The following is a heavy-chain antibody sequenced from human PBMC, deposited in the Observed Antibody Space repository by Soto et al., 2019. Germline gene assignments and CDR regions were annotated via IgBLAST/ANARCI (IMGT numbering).Heavy chain of an antibody. CDR3: ASYCSSTSCYGYNWFDP. J-gene: IGHJ5*02. V-gene: IGHV4-39*01. Sequence: QLQLQESGPGLVKPSETLSLTCTVSGGSISSSSYYWGWIRQPPGKGLEWIGSIYYSGSTYYNPSRKGRVPISVDTSKNQFSLKLSSVTAADTAVYYCASYCSSTSCYGYNWFDPWGQGTLVTVSS. CDR1: GGSISSSSYY. D-gene: IGHD2-2*01. CDR2: IYYSGST.